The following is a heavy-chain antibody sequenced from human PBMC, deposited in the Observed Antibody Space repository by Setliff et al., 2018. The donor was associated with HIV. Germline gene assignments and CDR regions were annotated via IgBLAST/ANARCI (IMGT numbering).Heavy chain of an antibody. CDR3: ARHRGGIAARPNYYYYSYYMDV. Sequence: PSDTLSLTCTVSGGSISSYYWSWIRQPPGKGLEWIGYIYYSGSTNYNPSLKSRVTISVDTSKNQFSLKLSSVTAADTAVYYCARHRGGIAARPNYYYYSYYMDVWGKGTTVTVSS. CDR1: GGSISSYY. CDR2: IYYSGST. V-gene: IGHV4-59*08. J-gene: IGHJ6*03. D-gene: IGHD6-6*01.